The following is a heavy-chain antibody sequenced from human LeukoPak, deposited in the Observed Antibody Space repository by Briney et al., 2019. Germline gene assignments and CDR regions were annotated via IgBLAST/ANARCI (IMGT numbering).Heavy chain of an antibody. CDR3: AKDSQWPRHNWFDP. J-gene: IGHJ5*02. D-gene: IGHD5-12*01. CDR2: ISGSGGST. V-gene: IGHV3-23*01. Sequence: PGGSLRLSCAASGFTFSSYAMSWVRQAPGKGLEWVSAISGSGGSTYYADSAKGRFTISRDNSKNTLYLQMNSLRAEDTAVYYCAKDSQWPRHNWFDPWGQGTLVTVSS. CDR1: GFTFSSYA.